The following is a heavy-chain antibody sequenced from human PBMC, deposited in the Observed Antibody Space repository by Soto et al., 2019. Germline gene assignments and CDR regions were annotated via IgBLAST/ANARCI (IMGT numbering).Heavy chain of an antibody. D-gene: IGHD5-18*01. J-gene: IGHJ6*02. CDR2: ISAYNGNT. V-gene: IGHV1-18*01. CDR1: GYTFTSYG. Sequence: QVQLVQSGAEVKKPGASVKVSCKASGYTFTSYGISWVRQAPGQGLEWMGWISAYNGNTNYAQKLQGRVTMTTDTSTSTAYLELRSLRSDDTAVYYCAMVKYSPPYYYYYGMDVWGQGTTVTVCS. CDR3: AMVKYSPPYYYYYGMDV.